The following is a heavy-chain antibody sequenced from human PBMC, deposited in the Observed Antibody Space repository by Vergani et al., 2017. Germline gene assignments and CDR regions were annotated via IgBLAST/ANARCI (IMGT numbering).Heavy chain of an antibody. V-gene: IGHV3-7*03. CDR3: ARDSPMGSD. D-gene: IGHD3-10*01. Sequence: EVQLVESGGHLVQPGGSLRLSCAASGFTFNKYWMSWVRQAPGKGLEWVANINEDGRKLYYVDSVRGRFTISRDNTRKSLYLQMDSLRGEDTAVYYCARDSPMGSDWGQGTLVTVSS. CDR1: GFTFNKYW. CDR2: INEDGRKL. J-gene: IGHJ4*02.